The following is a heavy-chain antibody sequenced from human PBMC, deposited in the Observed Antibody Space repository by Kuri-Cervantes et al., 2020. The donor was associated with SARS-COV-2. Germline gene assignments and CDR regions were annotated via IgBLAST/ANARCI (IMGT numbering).Heavy chain of an antibody. J-gene: IGHJ2*01. CDR1: GFTFSSYG. D-gene: IGHD6-19*01. Sequence: GGSLRLSCAASGFTFSSYGMHWVRQAPGKGLEWVAFIRYDGSNKYYADSVKGRFTISRDNSKNTLYLQMNSLRAEDTAVYYCAREITGYSSGWSLYWYFDLWGRGTLVTVSS. CDR2: IRYDGSNK. V-gene: IGHV3-30*02. CDR3: AREITGYSSGWSLYWYFDL.